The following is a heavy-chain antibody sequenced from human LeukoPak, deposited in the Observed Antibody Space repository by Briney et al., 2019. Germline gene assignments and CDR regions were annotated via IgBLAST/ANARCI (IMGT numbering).Heavy chain of an antibody. Sequence: GESLKISCKGSGYSFTSYWIGWVRQMPGKGLEWMGIIYPGDSDTRYSPSFQGQVTISADKSISTAYLQWSSLKASDTAMYYCARLLCLRSGGSCHSRSSGAFDIWGQGTMVTVSS. CDR3: ARLLCLRSGGSCHSRSSGAFDI. CDR1: GYSFTSYW. J-gene: IGHJ3*02. D-gene: IGHD2-15*01. CDR2: IYPGDSDT. V-gene: IGHV5-51*01.